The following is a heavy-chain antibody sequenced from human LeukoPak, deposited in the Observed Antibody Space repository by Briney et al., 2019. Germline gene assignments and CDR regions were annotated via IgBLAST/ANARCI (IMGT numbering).Heavy chain of an antibody. J-gene: IGHJ6*02. D-gene: IGHD2-2*01. CDR2: IRTEAVGGAT. V-gene: IGHV3-49*04. Sequence: PGGSLRLSCTASGFTFADFAVSWVRQAPGKGLQWIGLIRTEAVGGATEYATSVRGRFTVSRDDSKGIAYLQMNSLKTEDTGVYYCVRMMPGMDVWGQGTTATVSS. CDR3: VRMMPGMDV. CDR1: GFTFADFA.